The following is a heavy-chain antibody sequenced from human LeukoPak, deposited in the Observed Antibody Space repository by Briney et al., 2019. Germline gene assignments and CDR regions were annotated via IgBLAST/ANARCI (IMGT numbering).Heavy chain of an antibody. D-gene: IGHD1-26*01. CDR2: ISYDGSNK. Sequence: GRSLRLSCAASGFTFSSYAMHWVRQAPGKGLEWVAVISYDGSNKYYADSVKGRFTISRDNSKNTLYLQMNSLRAEDTAVYYCARDPYHPGGWFDPWGQGTLVTVSS. J-gene: IGHJ5*02. CDR3: ARDPYHPGGWFDP. CDR1: GFTFSSYA. V-gene: IGHV3-30-3*01.